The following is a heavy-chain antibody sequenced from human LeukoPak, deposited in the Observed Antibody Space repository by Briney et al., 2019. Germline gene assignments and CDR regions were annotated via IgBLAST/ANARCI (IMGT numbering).Heavy chain of an antibody. D-gene: IGHD3-22*01. CDR3: ATDFYDST. Sequence: GGSLRLSCATSGFTFSNAWMNWVRQAPGKGLEWVGRIRSNSDGGTIDYAAPVKGRFTLSRDDSKTTLYPQMNSLQTEDTAVYYCATDFYDSTWGQGTLVTVSS. J-gene: IGHJ5*02. CDR2: IRSNSDGGTI. CDR1: GFTFSNAW. V-gene: IGHV3-15*07.